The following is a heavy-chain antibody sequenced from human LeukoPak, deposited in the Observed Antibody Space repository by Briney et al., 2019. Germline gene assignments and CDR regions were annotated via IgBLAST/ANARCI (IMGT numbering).Heavy chain of an antibody. J-gene: IGHJ4*02. Sequence: SETLSLTCTVSGGSISSSSYYWGWIRQPPGKGLEWIGSIYYSGSTYYNPSLKSRVTISVDTSKNQFSLKLSSVTAADTAVYYCARHASHSSGWYVSHFDYWGQGTLVTVSS. D-gene: IGHD6-19*01. CDR1: GGSISSSSYY. CDR3: ARHASHSSGWYVSHFDY. V-gene: IGHV4-39*01. CDR2: IYYSGST.